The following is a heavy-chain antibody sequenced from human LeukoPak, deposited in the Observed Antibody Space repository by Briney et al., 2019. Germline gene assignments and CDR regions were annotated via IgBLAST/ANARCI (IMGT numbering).Heavy chain of an antibody. CDR3: AKGQGYYDRSGYYEDY. V-gene: IGHV3-30*02. CDR2: IRYDGSSE. D-gene: IGHD3-22*01. J-gene: IGHJ4*02. Sequence: QSGGSLRLSCAASGFTFSSYGMHWVRQAPGKGLEWVAFIRYDGSSEYYADSVKDRFTISRHNSKNTLYLQMNSLRAEDTAVYSCAKGQGYYDRSGYYEDYWGQGTLVTVSS. CDR1: GFTFSSYG.